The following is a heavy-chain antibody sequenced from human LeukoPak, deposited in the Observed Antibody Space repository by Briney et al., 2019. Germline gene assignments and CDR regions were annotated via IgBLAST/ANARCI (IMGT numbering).Heavy chain of an antibody. CDR2: ISAYNGNT. Sequence: ASVKVSCKASGYTFTSYGITWVRQAPGQGLEWMGWISAYNGNTNYAQKFRGRVTMTTDTSTSTAYMELRSLRSDDTAVYYCARATRSFYYYMDAWGKGTTVTVS. CDR3: ARATRSFYYYMDA. J-gene: IGHJ6*03. D-gene: IGHD6-19*01. V-gene: IGHV1-18*01. CDR1: GYTFTSYG.